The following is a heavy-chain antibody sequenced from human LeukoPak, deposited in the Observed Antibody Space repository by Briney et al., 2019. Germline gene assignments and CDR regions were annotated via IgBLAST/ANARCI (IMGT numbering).Heavy chain of an antibody. CDR2: IKQDGSEK. D-gene: IGHD6-19*01. CDR3: ARDPSPYGSGWYAPVDYFDY. V-gene: IGHV3-7*01. J-gene: IGHJ4*02. CDR1: GFTFSSYW. Sequence: GGSLRLSCAASGFTFSSYWMSWVRQAPGKGLEWVANIKQDGSEKYYVDSVKGRFTISRDNAKNSLYLQMNSLRAEDTAVYYCARDPSPYGSGWYAPVDYFDYWGQGTLVTVSS.